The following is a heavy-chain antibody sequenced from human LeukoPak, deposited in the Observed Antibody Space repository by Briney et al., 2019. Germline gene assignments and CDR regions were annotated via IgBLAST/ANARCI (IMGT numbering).Heavy chain of an antibody. CDR2: ISSNGGST. Sequence: GGSLRLSCAASGFTFSSYAMHWVRQAPGKGPEYVSAISSNGGSTYSANSVKGRFTISRDNSKNTQYLQMGSLRAEDMAVYYCAWFDAFDIWGQGTMVTVSS. J-gene: IGHJ3*02. D-gene: IGHD3-10*01. CDR1: GFTFSSYA. CDR3: AWFDAFDI. V-gene: IGHV3-64*01.